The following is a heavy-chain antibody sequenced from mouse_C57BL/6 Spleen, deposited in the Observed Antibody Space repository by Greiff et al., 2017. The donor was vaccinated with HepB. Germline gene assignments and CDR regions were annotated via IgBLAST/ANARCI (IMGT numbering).Heavy chain of an antibody. CDR3: ARGDSNYGGDY. Sequence: QVQLQQPGAELVMPGASVKLSCKASGYTFTSYWMHWVKQRPGQGLEWIGEIDPSDSYTNYNQKFKGKSTLTVDKSSSTAYMQLSSLTSEDSAVYYCARGDSNYGGDYWGQGTTLTVSS. D-gene: IGHD2-5*01. CDR1: GYTFTSYW. CDR2: IDPSDSYT. V-gene: IGHV1-69*01. J-gene: IGHJ2*01.